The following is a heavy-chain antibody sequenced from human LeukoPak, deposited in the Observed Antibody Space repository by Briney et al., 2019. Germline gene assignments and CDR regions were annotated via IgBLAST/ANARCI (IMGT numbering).Heavy chain of an antibody. V-gene: IGHV1-46*03. CDR3: ARALCSSCYFDY. D-gene: IGHD2-2*01. J-gene: IGHJ4*02. CDR1: GYTFTTYY. CDR2: INPSGGST. Sequence: ASVKVSCKASGYTFTTYYMHWVRQAPGQWLEWMGIINPSGGSTTYPQKFQGRVTMTRDTSTSTVYMELSSLRSEDTAVYYCARALCSSCYFDYWGQGTLVTVSS.